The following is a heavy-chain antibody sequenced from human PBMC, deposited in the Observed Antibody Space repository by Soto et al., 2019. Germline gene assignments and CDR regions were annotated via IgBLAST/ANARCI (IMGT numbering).Heavy chain of an antibody. D-gene: IGHD2-21*01. V-gene: IGHV1-24*01. Sequence: ASVNVSCKVSGYTLTELSMHWVRQAPGKGLEWMGGFDPEDGETIYAQKFQGRVTMTEDTSTDTAYMELSSLRSEDTAVYYCATDPLWWLSLVNWGQGTLVTVAS. CDR2: FDPEDGET. CDR1: GYTLTELS. J-gene: IGHJ4*02. CDR3: ATDPLWWLSLVN.